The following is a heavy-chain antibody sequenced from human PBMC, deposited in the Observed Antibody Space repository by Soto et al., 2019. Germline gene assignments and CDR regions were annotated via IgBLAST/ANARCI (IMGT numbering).Heavy chain of an antibody. CDR2: INAGNGNT. J-gene: IGHJ5*02. CDR1: GYTFTSYA. CDR3: ARAEHGDYGGIRFDP. D-gene: IGHD4-17*01. Sequence: ASVKVSCKASGYTFTSYAMHWVRQAPGQRLEWMGWINAGNGNTKYSQKFQGRVTITRDTSASTAYMELSSLRSEDTAVYYCARAEHGDYGGIRFDPWGQGTLVTVSS. V-gene: IGHV1-3*01.